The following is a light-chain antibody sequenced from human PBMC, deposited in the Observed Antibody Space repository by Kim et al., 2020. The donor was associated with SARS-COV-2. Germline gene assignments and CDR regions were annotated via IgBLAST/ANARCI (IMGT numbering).Light chain of an antibody. J-gene: IGKJ4*01. Sequence: DIQMTQSPSSLTASVGDRVTITCQASRDISNNLNWYQQKPGKAPKVLIYDASNVDTGVSSRFSGSGSGTDFTFTITSLQPEDVATYYCQQFDNLSLTFGGGTKVDIK. CDR1: RDISNN. V-gene: IGKV1-33*01. CDR2: DAS. CDR3: QQFDNLSLT.